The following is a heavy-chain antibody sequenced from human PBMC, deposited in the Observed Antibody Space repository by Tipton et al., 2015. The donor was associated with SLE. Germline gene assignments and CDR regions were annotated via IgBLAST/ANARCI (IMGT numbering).Heavy chain of an antibody. CDR3: ARGGEGYGDYGDAFDI. Sequence: QLVQSGAEVKKPGSSVKVSCKASGGTFSSYGISWVRQAPGQGLEWMARIIPIFGTANYAQKFQGRVTITADESTSTAYMELSSLRSEDTAVYYCARGGEGYGDYGDAFDIWGQGTMVTVSS. V-gene: IGHV1-69*18. D-gene: IGHD4-17*01. CDR2: IIPIFGTA. CDR1: GGTFSSYG. J-gene: IGHJ3*02.